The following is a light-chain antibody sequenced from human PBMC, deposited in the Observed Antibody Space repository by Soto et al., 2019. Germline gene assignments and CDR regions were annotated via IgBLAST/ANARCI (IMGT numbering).Light chain of an antibody. V-gene: IGLV1-44*01. CDR3: AAWDARLNWV. J-gene: IGLJ3*02. Sequence: QSVLTQPPSASGTPGQRVTISCSGSSSNIGSNTVNWYQQLPGTAPKLLIYSNNQRPSGVPDRFSGSKSGASASLAISGLQSEDEAYYYCAAWDARLNWVFGGATK. CDR1: SSNIGSNT. CDR2: SNN.